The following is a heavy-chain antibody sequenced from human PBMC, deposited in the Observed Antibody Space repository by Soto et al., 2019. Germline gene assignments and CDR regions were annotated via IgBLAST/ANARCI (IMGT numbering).Heavy chain of an antibody. CDR3: ARSGSRVQSDY. D-gene: IGHD3-10*01. V-gene: IGHV4-31*03. CDR2: IYYSGST. J-gene: IGHJ4*02. CDR1: GGSISSGGYY. Sequence: SETLSLTCTVSGGSISSGGYYWSWIRQHPGKGLEWIGYIYYSGSTYYNPSLKSRVTISVDTSKNQFSLKLSSVTAADTAVYYCARSGSRVQSDYWGQGTLVTVSS.